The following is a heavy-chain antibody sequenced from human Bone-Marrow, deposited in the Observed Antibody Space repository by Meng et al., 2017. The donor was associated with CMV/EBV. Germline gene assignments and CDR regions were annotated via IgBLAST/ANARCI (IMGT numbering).Heavy chain of an antibody. CDR3: ARDTLPKYYDFWSGFDY. CDR1: GFTVNNNC. J-gene: IGHJ4*02. CDR2: LYSGGST. V-gene: IGHV3-66*01. D-gene: IGHD3-3*01. Sequence: GESLKISCAASGFTVNNNCMSWVRQALGKGLEWVSTLYSGGSTYYADSVKGQVTISRDNSNNTLYLQMNSLRAEDTAVYYCARDTLPKYYDFWSGFDYWGQGTLVTVSS.